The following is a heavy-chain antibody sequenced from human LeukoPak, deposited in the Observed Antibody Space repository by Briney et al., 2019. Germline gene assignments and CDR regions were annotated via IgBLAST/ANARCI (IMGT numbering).Heavy chain of an antibody. D-gene: IGHD3-10*01. CDR1: GGSFSGHY. V-gene: IGHV4-34*01. Sequence: SETLSLTCAVYGGSFSGHYWSWIRQPPGKGLEWIGEINHSGSSNYNPSLKSRVSMSVDTSKNQFSLKLSSVTAADTAVYYCARDSGTTGEVKFDPWGQGTLVTVSS. J-gene: IGHJ5*02. CDR2: INHSGSS. CDR3: ARDSGTTGEVKFDP.